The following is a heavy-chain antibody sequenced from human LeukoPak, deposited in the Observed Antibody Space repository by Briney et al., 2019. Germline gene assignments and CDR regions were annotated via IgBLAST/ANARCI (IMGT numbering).Heavy chain of an antibody. D-gene: IGHD3-16*01. V-gene: IGHV1-69*05. J-gene: IGHJ4*02. CDR3: ARDRGIWGSYLDY. CDR2: IIPIFGTA. Sequence: ASVKVSCKASGGTFSSYAISWVRQAPGQGLEWMGGIIPIFGTANYAHKFQGRVTITTDESTSTAYMELSSLRSEDTAVYYCARDRGIWGSYLDYWGQGTLVTVSS. CDR1: GGTFSSYA.